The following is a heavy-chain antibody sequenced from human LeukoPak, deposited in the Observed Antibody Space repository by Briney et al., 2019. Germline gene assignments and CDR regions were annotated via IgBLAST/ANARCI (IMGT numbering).Heavy chain of an antibody. J-gene: IGHJ6*04. Sequence: PSETLSLTCTVSGGSISSSSYYWSWIRQPAGKGLEWIGRIYTSGSTNYNPSLKSRVTISVDTSKNQFSLKLSSVTAADTAVYYCARDLSPYYYGSGEVWGKGTTVTISS. D-gene: IGHD3-10*01. V-gene: IGHV4-61*02. CDR1: GGSISSSSYY. CDR2: IYTSGST. CDR3: ARDLSPYYYGSGEV.